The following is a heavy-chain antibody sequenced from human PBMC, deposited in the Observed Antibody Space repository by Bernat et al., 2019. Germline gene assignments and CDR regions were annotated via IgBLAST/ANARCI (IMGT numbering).Heavy chain of an antibody. J-gene: IGHJ4*02. CDR2: IIPIFGTA. CDR1: GGTFSSYA. CDR3: ARDFPILYGDSQSKEDDY. Sequence: QVQLVQSGAEVKKPGSSVKVSCKASGGTFSSYAISWVRQAPGQGLEWMGGIIPIFGTANYAQKFQGRVTITADKSTSTAYMELSSLRSEDTAVYYCARDFPILYGDSQSKEDDYWGEGTLVTVSS. D-gene: IGHD4-17*01. V-gene: IGHV1-69*06.